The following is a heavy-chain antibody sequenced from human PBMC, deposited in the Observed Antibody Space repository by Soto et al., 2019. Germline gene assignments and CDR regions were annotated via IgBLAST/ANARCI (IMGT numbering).Heavy chain of an antibody. D-gene: IGHD4-4*01. V-gene: IGHV3-33*01. Sequence: PGGSLRLSCAASGFTFSSYGMHWVRQAPGKGLEWVAVIWYDGSNKYYADSVKGRFTISRDNSKNTLYPQMNSLRAEDTAVYYCARDPPYSNYRPYGMDVWSQGTTVTVSS. CDR3: ARDPPYSNYRPYGMDV. CDR2: IWYDGSNK. CDR1: GFTFSSYG. J-gene: IGHJ6*02.